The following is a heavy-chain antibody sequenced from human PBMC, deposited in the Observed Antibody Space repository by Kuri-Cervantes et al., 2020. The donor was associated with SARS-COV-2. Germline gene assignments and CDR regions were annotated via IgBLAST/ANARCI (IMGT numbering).Heavy chain of an antibody. CDR1: GFTVSSNY. Sequence: GGSLRLSCAASGFTVSSNYMSWVRQAPGKGLVWVSLINSDVTITRYADSVKGRFTISRDNAKNTLYLQMNSLRAEDTAVYYCARREAAAGFDYRGQGTLVTVSS. J-gene: IGHJ4*02. CDR2: INSDVTIT. D-gene: IGHD6-13*01. V-gene: IGHV3-74*01. CDR3: ARREAAAGFDY.